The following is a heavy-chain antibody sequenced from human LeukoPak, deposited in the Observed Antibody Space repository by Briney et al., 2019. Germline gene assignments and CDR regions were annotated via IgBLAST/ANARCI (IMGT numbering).Heavy chain of an antibody. CDR1: GFTFSDFW. J-gene: IGHJ4*02. CDR2: TNEAGGDK. V-gene: IGHV3-7*01. CDR3: AIATTGRGAFGS. D-gene: IGHD1-1*01. Sequence: GGSLRLSCAASGFTFSDFWMSWVRQAPGKGLECVASTNEAGGDKLYVDSVKGRFTISRDNSKNSLSLQMNSLTAEDTAIYYCAIATTGRGAFGSWGQGTLVTVSS.